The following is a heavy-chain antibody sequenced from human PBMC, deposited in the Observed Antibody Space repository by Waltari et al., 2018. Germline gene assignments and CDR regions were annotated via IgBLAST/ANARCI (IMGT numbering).Heavy chain of an antibody. CDR1: GFTFSSYA. CDR2: IYSGGST. D-gene: IGHD3-10*01. CDR3: AKDRVGFGELLWF. Sequence: EVQLLESGGGLVQPGGSLRLSCAASGFTFSSYAMSWVRQAPGKGLEWVSVIYSGGSTYYADSVKGRFTISRDNSKNTLYLQMNSLRAEDTAVYYCAKDRVGFGELLWFWGQGTLVTVSS. V-gene: IGHV3-23*03. J-gene: IGHJ4*02.